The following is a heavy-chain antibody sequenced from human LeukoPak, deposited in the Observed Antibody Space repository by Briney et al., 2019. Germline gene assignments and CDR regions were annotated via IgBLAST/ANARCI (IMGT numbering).Heavy chain of an antibody. CDR2: INPSGGST. D-gene: IGHD4-17*01. CDR3: ARDNYGDYVTQCFDY. V-gene: IGHV1-46*03. Sequence: ASVKVSCKASGYTFSSYYMHWVRQAPGQGLEWMGIINPSGGSTSYAQKFQGRVTMTRDTSTSTVYMELSSLRSEDTVVYYCARDNYGDYVTQCFDYWGQGTLVTVSS. CDR1: GYTFSSYY. J-gene: IGHJ4*02.